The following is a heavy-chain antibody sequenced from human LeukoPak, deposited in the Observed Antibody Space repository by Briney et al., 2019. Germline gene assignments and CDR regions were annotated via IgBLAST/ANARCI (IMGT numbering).Heavy chain of an antibody. D-gene: IGHD1-26*01. CDR1: GGSFSGYY. Sequence: SETLSLTCAVYGGSFSGYYWSWIRQPPGKGLEWIGEINHSGSTNYNPSLKSRVTISVDTSKNQFSLKLSSVTAADTAVYYCARLPLSGSYYRGAFDIWGQGTMVTVSS. J-gene: IGHJ3*02. V-gene: IGHV4-34*01. CDR2: INHSGST. CDR3: ARLPLSGSYYRGAFDI.